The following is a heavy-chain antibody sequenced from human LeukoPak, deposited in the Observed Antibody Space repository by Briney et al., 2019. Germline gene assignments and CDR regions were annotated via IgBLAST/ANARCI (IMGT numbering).Heavy chain of an antibody. D-gene: IGHD5-18*01. CDR2: ISYDGSNK. CDR1: GFAFSSYG. V-gene: IGHV3-30*18. Sequence: GGSLRLSCAASGFAFSSYGMHWVRQAPGKGLEWVAVISYDGSNKYYADSVKGRFTISRDNSKNTLYLQMNSLRAVDTAVYYCAKDRGGDTAMVFDYWGQGTLVTVSS. CDR3: AKDRGGDTAMVFDY. J-gene: IGHJ4*02.